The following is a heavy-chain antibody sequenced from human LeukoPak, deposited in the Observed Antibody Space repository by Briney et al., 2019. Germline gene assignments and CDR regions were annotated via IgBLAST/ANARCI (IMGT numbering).Heavy chain of an antibody. J-gene: IGHJ4*02. CDR3: ARDQGGYYSSSWVFDY. CDR1: GYTFTGYY. V-gene: IGHV1-2*02. CDR2: INPNSGGT. Sequence: GASVEVSCKASGYTFTGYYMHWVRQAPGQGLEWMGWINPNSGGTNFAQNFQGRVTMTRDTSISTAYMELSRLRSDDTAVYYCARDQGGYYSSSWVFDYWGQGTLVTVSS. D-gene: IGHD6-13*01.